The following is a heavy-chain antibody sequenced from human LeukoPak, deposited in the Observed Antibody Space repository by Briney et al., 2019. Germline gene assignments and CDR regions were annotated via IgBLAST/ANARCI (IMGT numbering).Heavy chain of an antibody. V-gene: IGHV4-59*02. D-gene: IGHD4-23*01. CDR1: GGSVSPYY. CDR3: AKGDTVVTSYWYFDL. J-gene: IGHJ2*01. Sequence: SETLSLTCTVSGGSVSPYYWSWIRQSPGKGLEWIGYVHFSGSTNYSPSLRSRVTISVDTSKKQLSLEVRSVTAADTAVYYCAKGDTVVTSYWYFDLWGRGTLVTVSS. CDR2: VHFSGST.